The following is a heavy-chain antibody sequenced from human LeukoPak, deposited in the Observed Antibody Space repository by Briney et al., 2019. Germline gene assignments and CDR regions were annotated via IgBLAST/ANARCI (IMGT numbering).Heavy chain of an antibody. D-gene: IGHD6-19*01. V-gene: IGHV1-46*01. CDR1: GYTFTSYY. Sequence: GASVKVSCEASGYTFTSYYMHWVRQAPGQGLEWMGIIDPSGGSTIYAQKFQGRVTMTRDMSTSTVYMQLSSLRSEDTAVYYCARGGHGISVAVAGTGDYWGQGTLVTVSS. CDR2: IDPSGGST. J-gene: IGHJ4*02. CDR3: ARGGHGISVAVAGTGDY.